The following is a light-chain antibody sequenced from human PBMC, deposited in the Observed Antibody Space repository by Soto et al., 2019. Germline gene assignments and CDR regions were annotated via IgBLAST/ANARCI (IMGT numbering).Light chain of an antibody. J-gene: IGLJ1*01. Sequence: QSVLTQPPSVSAAPGQTVTISCSGSSSNIGNNYISWYQQLPGTAPKLLIYENNKRPSGIPDRFSGSKSGTSATLGITGLQTGDAADYYCGTWDTSLSVGYVFGTGTKLTVL. V-gene: IGLV1-51*02. CDR1: SSNIGNNY. CDR3: GTWDTSLSVGYV. CDR2: ENN.